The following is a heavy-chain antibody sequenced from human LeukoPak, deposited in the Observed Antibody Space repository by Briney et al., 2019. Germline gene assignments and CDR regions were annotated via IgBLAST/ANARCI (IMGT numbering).Heavy chain of an antibody. D-gene: IGHD2-15*01. CDR2: ISGSGGST. V-gene: IGHV3-23*01. J-gene: IGHJ4*02. Sequence: QSGGSLRLSCAASGFTFSSYAMSWVRQAPGKGLEWVSAISGSGGSTYYADSVKGRFTISRDNSKNTLYLQMNSLRAEDTAVYYCAKNPNVDITPDSGFDYWGQGTLVTVSS. CDR3: AKNPNVDITPDSGFDY. CDR1: GFTFSSYA.